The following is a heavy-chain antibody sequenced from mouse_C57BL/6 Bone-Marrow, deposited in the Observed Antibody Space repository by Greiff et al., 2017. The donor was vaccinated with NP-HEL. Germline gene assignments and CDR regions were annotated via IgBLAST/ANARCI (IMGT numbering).Heavy chain of an antibody. J-gene: IGHJ1*03. Sequence: EVKLEESGGGLVQPGGSLKLSCAASGFTFSDYYMYWVRQTPEKRLEWVAYISNGGGSTYYPDTVKGRFTISRDNAKNTLYLQMSRLKSEDTAMYYCARRYDHWYFDVWGTGTTVTVSS. CDR2: ISNGGGST. V-gene: IGHV5-12*01. CDR3: ARRYDHWYFDV. CDR1: GFTFSDYY. D-gene: IGHD2-3*01.